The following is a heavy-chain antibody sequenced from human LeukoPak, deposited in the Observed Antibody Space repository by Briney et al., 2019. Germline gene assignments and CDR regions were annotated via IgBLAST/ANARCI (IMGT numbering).Heavy chain of an antibody. CDR3: ARDGPDYGDYVNFDY. Sequence: ASVKVSCKASGYMFTNYGISWVRQAPGQVLEWMGWISDYNGKTNYAQKLQGRVTMTTDTSTSIAYMELRSLKSDDTAVYYCARDGPDYGDYVNFDYWGQGTLVTVSS. CDR1: GYMFTNYG. J-gene: IGHJ4*02. V-gene: IGHV1-18*04. D-gene: IGHD4-17*01. CDR2: ISDYNGKT.